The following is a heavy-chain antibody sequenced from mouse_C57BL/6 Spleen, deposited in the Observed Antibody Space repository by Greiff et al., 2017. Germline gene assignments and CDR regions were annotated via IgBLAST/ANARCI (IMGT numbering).Heavy chain of an antibody. J-gene: IGHJ3*01. V-gene: IGHV5-6*01. D-gene: IGHD2-4*01. CDR2: ISSGGSYT. CDR1: GFTFSSYG. Sequence: EVQLVESGGDLVKPGGSLKLSCAASGFTFSSYGMSWVRQTPDKRLEWVATISSGGSYTYYPDSVKGRFTISRDNAKNTLYLQMSSLKSEDTAKYDCATPSEGDYDELAYWGQGTLVTVSA. CDR3: ATPSEGDYDELAY.